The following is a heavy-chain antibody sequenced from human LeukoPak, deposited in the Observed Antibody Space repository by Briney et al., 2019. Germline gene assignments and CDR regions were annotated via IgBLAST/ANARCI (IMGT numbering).Heavy chain of an antibody. D-gene: IGHD4-17*01. CDR2: INAGNGNT. J-gene: IGHJ4*02. CDR1: GYTFASHA. Sequence: ASVTVSCKASGYTFASHALHWVRQAPGQRLEWMGWINAGNGNTKYSQKFQDRVTITRDTSASTAYMELRSLRSDDTAVYYCARGVTTVDIDYWGQGTLVTVSS. V-gene: IGHV1-3*01. CDR3: ARGVTTVDIDY.